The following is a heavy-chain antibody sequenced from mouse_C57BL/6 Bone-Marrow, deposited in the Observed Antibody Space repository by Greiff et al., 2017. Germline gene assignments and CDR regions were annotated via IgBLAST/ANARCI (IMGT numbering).Heavy chain of an antibody. CDR1: GFTFSSYA. Sequence: EVKLMESGEGLVKPGGSLKLSCAASGFTFSSYAMSWVRQTPEKRLEWVAYISSGGDYIYYADTVKGRFTISRDNARNTLCLQMSSLKSEVTAMYYCTRCPIYYGSLYYYAMDYWGQGTSVTVSS. D-gene: IGHD2-1*01. V-gene: IGHV5-9-1*02. CDR3: TRCPIYYGSLYYYAMDY. J-gene: IGHJ4*01. CDR2: ISSGGDYI.